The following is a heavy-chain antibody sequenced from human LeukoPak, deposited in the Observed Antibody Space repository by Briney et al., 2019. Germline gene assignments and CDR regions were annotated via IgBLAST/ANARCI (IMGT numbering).Heavy chain of an antibody. D-gene: IGHD5-18*01. J-gene: IGHJ4*02. CDR3: AKDGGYSYGFSVDY. CDR1: GFTFSSYA. CDR2: ISGSGGST. Sequence: PGGSLRLSCAASGFTFSSYAMSWVRQAPGKGLEWVSAISGSGGSTYYAASVKGRFTISRDNSKNTLYLQMNSLRAEDTAVYYCAKDGGYSYGFSVDYWGQGTLVTVSS. V-gene: IGHV3-23*01.